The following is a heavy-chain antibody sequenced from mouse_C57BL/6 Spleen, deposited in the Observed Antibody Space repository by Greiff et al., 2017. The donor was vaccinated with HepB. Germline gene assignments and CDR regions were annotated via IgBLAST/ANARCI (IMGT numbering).Heavy chain of an antibody. V-gene: IGHV1-82*01. D-gene: IGHD1-1*01. CDR3: LITTVVADY. Sequence: VQLQQSGPELVKPGASVKISCKASGYAFSSSWMNWVKQRPGKGLEWIGRIYPGDGDTNYNGKFKGKATLTADKTSSTAYMQLSSLTSEDSAVYFCLITTVVADYWGQGTTLTVSS. J-gene: IGHJ2*01. CDR1: GYAFSSSW. CDR2: IYPGDGDT.